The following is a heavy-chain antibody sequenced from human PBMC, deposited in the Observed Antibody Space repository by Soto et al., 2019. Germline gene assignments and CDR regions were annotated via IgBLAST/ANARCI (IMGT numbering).Heavy chain of an antibody. D-gene: IGHD5-12*01. J-gene: IGHJ4*02. V-gene: IGHV3-11*06. Sequence: QVQLVESGGGLVKPGGSLRLSCAASGSTFSDYYMSWIRQAPGKGLEWVSYISSSSSYTNYADSVKGRFTISRDNAKNSLYLQMNSLRAEDTAVYYCARAGYDSPPDYWGQGTLVTVSS. CDR2: ISSSSSYT. CDR3: ARAGYDSPPDY. CDR1: GSTFSDYY.